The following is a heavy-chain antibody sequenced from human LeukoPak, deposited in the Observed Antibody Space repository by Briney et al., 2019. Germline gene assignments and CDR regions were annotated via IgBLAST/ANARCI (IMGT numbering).Heavy chain of an antibody. J-gene: IGHJ4*02. V-gene: IGHV3-7*01. CDR2: INEGGSVT. D-gene: IGHD1-26*01. CDR3: ARDHHSGALDY. Sequence: GGSLRLSRAPSGFTFSTAWMTWVRQVPGKGLEWLGNINEGGSVTNYVDSVKGRFTMSRDNAKNTLFLQMSSLRVEDTAVYYCARDHHSGALDYWGQGTLVTVSS. CDR1: GFTFSTAW.